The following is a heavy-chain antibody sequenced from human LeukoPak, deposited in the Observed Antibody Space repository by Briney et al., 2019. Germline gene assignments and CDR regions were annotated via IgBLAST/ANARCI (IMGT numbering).Heavy chain of an antibody. V-gene: IGHV3-74*01. Sequence: GGSLRLSCAASGFTFSSYWMHWVRQAPGKGLVWVPSIKSDGSSTSYADSVKGRLTISRDNARNTLYLQMNSLRAEDTAVYYCAKSLGNWNDGGTDYWGQGTLVTVSS. D-gene: IGHD1-1*01. CDR1: GFTFSSYW. CDR3: AKSLGNWNDGGTDY. J-gene: IGHJ4*02. CDR2: IKSDGSST.